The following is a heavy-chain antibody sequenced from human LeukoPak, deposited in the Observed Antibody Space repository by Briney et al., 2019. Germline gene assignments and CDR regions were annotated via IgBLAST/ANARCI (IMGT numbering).Heavy chain of an antibody. CDR3: ARDPEIYGDYVYFDY. Sequence: SVKVSCKASGSTFSSYAISWVRQAPGQGLEWMGRIIPIFGIANYAQKFQGRVTITADKSTSTAYMELSSLRSEDTAVYYCARDPEIYGDYVYFDYWGQGTLVTVSS. CDR1: GSTFSSYA. V-gene: IGHV1-69*04. J-gene: IGHJ4*02. D-gene: IGHD4-17*01. CDR2: IIPIFGIA.